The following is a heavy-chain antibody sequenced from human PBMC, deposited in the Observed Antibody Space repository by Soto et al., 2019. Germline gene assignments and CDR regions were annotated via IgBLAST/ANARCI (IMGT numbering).Heavy chain of an antibody. Sequence: ASVKVSCKASGYTFTSYGISWVRQAPGQGLEWMGWISAYNGNTNYAQKLQGRVTMTTDTSTSTAYMELRSLRSDDTAVYDCARRVAAAGTSWFDPWGQGTLVTVSS. CDR1: GYTFTSYG. D-gene: IGHD6-13*01. J-gene: IGHJ5*02. V-gene: IGHV1-18*04. CDR3: ARRVAAAGTSWFDP. CDR2: ISAYNGNT.